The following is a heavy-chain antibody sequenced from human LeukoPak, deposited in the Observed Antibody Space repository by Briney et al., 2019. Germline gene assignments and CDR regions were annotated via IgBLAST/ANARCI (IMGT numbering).Heavy chain of an antibody. CDR1: GFTFDDYA. CDR2: ISSSSSYI. CDR3: ARDGLVRYGDYDRGY. D-gene: IGHD4-17*01. V-gene: IGHV3-21*01. J-gene: IGHJ4*02. Sequence: GRSLRLSCAASGFTFDDYAMHWVRQAPGKGLEWVSSISSSSSYIYYADSVKGRFTISRDNAKNSLYLQMNSLRAEDTAVYYCARDGLVRYGDYDRGYWGRGTLVTVSS.